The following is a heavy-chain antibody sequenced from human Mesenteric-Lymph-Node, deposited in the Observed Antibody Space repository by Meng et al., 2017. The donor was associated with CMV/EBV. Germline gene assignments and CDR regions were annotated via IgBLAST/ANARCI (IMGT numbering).Heavy chain of an antibody. D-gene: IGHD2-2*01. V-gene: IGHV3-33*06. CDR3: AKGDRIVVVPAAIKEGAFDI. J-gene: IGHJ3*02. CDR1: GFTFSSYS. CDR2: IWYDGSNK. Sequence: GESLKISCAASGFTFSSYSMNWVRQAPGKGLEWVAVIWYDGSNKYYADSVKGRFTISRDNSKNTLYLQMNSLRAEDTAVYYCAKGDRIVVVPAAIKEGAFDIWGQGTMVTVSS.